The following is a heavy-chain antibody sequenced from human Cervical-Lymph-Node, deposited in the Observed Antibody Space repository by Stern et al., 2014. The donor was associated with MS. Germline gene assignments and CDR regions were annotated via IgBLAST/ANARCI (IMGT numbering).Heavy chain of an antibody. CDR3: ARAFCTGGVCYSFPFYGMDV. Sequence: EVQLEESGGGVVRPGRSLRLSCAASGFTFEDYGMSWVRQGPGKGLEWVAAINWNGGSTVYVGSVQGRFTISRDNAKNSLYLQMNSLRAEDTALYHCARAFCTGGVCYSFPFYGMDVWGQGTTVTVSS. V-gene: IGHV3-20*01. D-gene: IGHD2-8*02. CDR2: INWNGGST. CDR1: GFTFEDYG. J-gene: IGHJ6*02.